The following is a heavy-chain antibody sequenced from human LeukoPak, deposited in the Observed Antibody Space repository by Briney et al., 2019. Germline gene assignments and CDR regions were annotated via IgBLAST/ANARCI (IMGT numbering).Heavy chain of an antibody. Sequence: GASVKVSCKVSGYTLTELSMHWVRQAPGKGLEWMGGFDPEDGETIYAQKFQGRVTMTTDTSTSTAYMELRSLRSDDTAVYYCARDQRGGAGMDVWGQGTTVTVSS. CDR2: FDPEDGET. D-gene: IGHD1-1*01. J-gene: IGHJ6*02. CDR3: ARDQRGGAGMDV. CDR1: GYTLTELS. V-gene: IGHV1-24*01.